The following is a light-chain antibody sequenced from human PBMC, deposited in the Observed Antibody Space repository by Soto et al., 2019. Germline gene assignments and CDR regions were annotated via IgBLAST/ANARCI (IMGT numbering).Light chain of an antibody. J-gene: IGLJ2*01. CDR1: SSDVGGYNY. CDR3: CSYAGTYIRVL. Sequence: QSALTQPRSVSGSPGQSVTISCTGTSSDVGGYNYVSWYQQHPGKAPKLMIYDVSKRPSGVPDRFSGSKSAYTASLTISGLQAEDEADYFCCSYAGTYIRVLFGGGTKLTVL. CDR2: DVS. V-gene: IGLV2-11*01.